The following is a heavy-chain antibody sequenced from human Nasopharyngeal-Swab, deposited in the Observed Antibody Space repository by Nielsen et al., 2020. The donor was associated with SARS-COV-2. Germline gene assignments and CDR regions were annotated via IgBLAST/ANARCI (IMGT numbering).Heavy chain of an antibody. V-gene: IGHV3-30-3*01. Sequence: WIRQPPGKGLEWVAVISYDGSNKYYADSVKGRFTISRDNSKNTLYLQMNSLRAEDTAVYYCARSGDYCSSTSCYLSGAFDIWGQGTMVTVSS. CDR2: ISYDGSNK. CDR3: ARSGDYCSSTSCYLSGAFDI. J-gene: IGHJ3*02. D-gene: IGHD2-2*01.